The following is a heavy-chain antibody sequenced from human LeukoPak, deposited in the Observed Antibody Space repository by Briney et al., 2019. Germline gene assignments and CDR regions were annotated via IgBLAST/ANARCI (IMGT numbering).Heavy chain of an antibody. V-gene: IGHV3-7*01. CDR1: GFTFSTYW. CDR3: VREEGY. CDR2: IKQDGSHK. J-gene: IGHJ4*02. Sequence: GGSLRLSCAASGFTFSTYWMYWVRQAPGKGLEWVANIKQDGSHKYYVDSVKGRFTISRANAKNSLYMQMNSLRVEDTAVYYCVREEGYWGQGTLVTVSS.